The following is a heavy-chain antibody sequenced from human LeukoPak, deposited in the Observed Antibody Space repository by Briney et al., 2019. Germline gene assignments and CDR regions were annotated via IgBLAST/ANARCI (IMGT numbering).Heavy chain of an antibody. J-gene: IGHJ6*03. CDR3: ARASIKPYYYYMDV. CDR1: GFTFSSYG. Sequence: QAGGSLRLSCAASGFTFSSYGMHWVRQAPGKGLEWVAYIQYDGSNEQFADSVKGRFSISRDSSKNILYLQVNSLRAEDTAVYYCARASIKPYYYYMDVWGKGTTVTISS. D-gene: IGHD5-12*01. V-gene: IGHV3-30*02. CDR2: IQYDGSNE.